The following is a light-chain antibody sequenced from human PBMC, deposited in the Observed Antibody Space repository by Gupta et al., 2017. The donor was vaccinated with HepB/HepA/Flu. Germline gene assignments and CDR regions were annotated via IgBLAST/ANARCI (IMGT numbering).Light chain of an antibody. J-gene: IGKJ1*01. CDR3: QKSDSLPLT. V-gene: IGKV6-21*01. CDR2: DAS. CDR1: QSIGIS. Sequence: IVLTQSLDFLSVTREEKVTITCRASQSIGISLHWYQQKPDKSPKLLIKDASQSCSGVPSSFSGSGSGPDFTLTINSLEAEDAATYYCQKSDSLPLTFGHGTKVEIK.